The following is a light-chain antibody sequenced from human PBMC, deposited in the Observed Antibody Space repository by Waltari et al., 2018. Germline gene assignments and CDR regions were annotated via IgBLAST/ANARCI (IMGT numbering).Light chain of an antibody. CDR3: QNYNSAPYT. Sequence: DIQMTQSPSSLSASLGDRVTITCRASQAIGDHLAWFQQKAGKVPNILIYAASTLHSGVPSRFSGGRSGTEFTLIISSLLPEDVATYYYQNYNSAPYTFGQGTKV. J-gene: IGKJ2*01. V-gene: IGKV1-27*01. CDR2: AAS. CDR1: QAIGDH.